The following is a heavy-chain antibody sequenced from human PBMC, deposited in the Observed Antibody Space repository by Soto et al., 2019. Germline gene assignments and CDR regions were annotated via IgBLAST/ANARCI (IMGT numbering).Heavy chain of an antibody. CDR3: ARGRGVLLWFGATEFDP. Sequence: ETLSLTCAVYGGSFSGYYWSWIRQPPGKGLEWIGEINHSGSTNYNPSLKSRVTISVDTSKNQFSLKLSSVTAADTAVYYCARGRGVLLWFGATEFDPWGQGTLVTVSS. J-gene: IGHJ5*02. CDR1: GGSFSGYY. CDR2: INHSGST. V-gene: IGHV4-34*01. D-gene: IGHD3-10*01.